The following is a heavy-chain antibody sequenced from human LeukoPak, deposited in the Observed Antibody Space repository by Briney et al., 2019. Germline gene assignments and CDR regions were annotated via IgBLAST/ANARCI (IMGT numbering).Heavy chain of an antibody. Sequence: PSETLSLTCAVSGGSISSSNWWSWVRQPPGQGLEWIGEIYHSGSTNYNSSLKSRVTISVGKSKNQFSLKLSSVTAADTAVYYCARDLKQPGDIWGQGTMVTVSS. CDR2: IYHSGST. D-gene: IGHD6-13*01. J-gene: IGHJ3*02. V-gene: IGHV4-4*02. CDR1: GGSISSSNW. CDR3: ARDLKQPGDI.